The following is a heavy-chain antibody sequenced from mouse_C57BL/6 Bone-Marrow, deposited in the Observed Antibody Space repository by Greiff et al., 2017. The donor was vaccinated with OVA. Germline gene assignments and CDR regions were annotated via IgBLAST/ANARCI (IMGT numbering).Heavy chain of an antibody. Sequence: EVQLQQSGPELVKPGASVKIPCKASGYTFTDYNMDWVKQSHGKSLEWIGDINPNNGGTIYNQKFKGKATLTVDKSSSTAYMELRSLTSEDTAVYYCARSCYYGSSYNYAMDYWGQGTSVTVSS. D-gene: IGHD1-1*01. J-gene: IGHJ4*01. CDR2: INPNNGGT. CDR1: GYTFTDYN. CDR3: ARSCYYGSSYNYAMDY. V-gene: IGHV1-18*01.